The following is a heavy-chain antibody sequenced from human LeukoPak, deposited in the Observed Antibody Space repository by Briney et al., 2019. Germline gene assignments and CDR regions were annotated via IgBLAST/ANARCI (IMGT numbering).Heavy chain of an antibody. CDR2: VSSSGGST. J-gene: IGHJ4*02. CDR1: GFTFSSYA. Sequence: GGSLRLSCAASGFTFSSYAMSWVRQAPGKGLEWVSAVSSSGGSTNYADYVKGQFTISRDNSKNTVYLHMNNLRAEDAAVYYCAKEGRKTGNTYGYEFDSWGQGTLVTVSS. CDR3: AKEGRKTGNTYGYEFDS. V-gene: IGHV3-23*01. D-gene: IGHD5-18*01.